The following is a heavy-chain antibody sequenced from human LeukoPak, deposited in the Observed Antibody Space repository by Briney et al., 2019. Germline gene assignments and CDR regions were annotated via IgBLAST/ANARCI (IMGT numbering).Heavy chain of an antibody. J-gene: IGHJ5*02. Sequence: SETLSLTCTVSGGSISSSSYYWGWIRQPPGKGLEWIGSIYYSGSTYYNPSLKSRVTISVDTSKNQFSLKLSSVTAADTAVYYCARARGTHYYGSSGDRVLSPGWFDPWGQGTLVTVSS. CDR1: GGSISSSSYY. CDR3: ARARGTHYYGSSGDRVLSPGWFDP. CDR2: IYYSGST. D-gene: IGHD3-22*01. V-gene: IGHV4-39*07.